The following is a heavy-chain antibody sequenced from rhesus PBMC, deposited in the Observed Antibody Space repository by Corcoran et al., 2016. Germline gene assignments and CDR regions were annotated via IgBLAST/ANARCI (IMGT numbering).Heavy chain of an antibody. V-gene: IGHV4-80*01. CDR2: IKGNSGTT. CDR1: GGSFSSYW. CDR3: ARQEVVVTKGFDL. D-gene: IGHD3-16*01. Sequence: QAQLQASGPGLVKPSETLSLTCAVSGGSFSSYWWSWIRQPPGLGREWIGEIKGNSGTTSDNPSRESRVTISKDASKDHVSLNLKSVTAADTAVYYCARQEVVVTKGFDLWSQGILVTVSS. J-gene: IGHJ4*01.